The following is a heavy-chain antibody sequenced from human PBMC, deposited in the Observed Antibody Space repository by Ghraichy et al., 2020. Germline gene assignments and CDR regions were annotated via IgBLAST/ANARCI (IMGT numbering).Heavy chain of an antibody. J-gene: IGHJ5*02. CDR1: GGSISSYY. V-gene: IGHV4-4*07. CDR3: ARGISVTESNWFDP. CDR2: IYTSGST. D-gene: IGHD4-17*01. Sequence: SETLSLTCTVSGGSISSYYWSWIRQPAGKGLEWIGRIYTSGSTNYNPSLKSRVTMSVDTSKNQFSLKLSSVTAADTAVYYCARGISVTESNWFDPWGQGTLVTVSS.